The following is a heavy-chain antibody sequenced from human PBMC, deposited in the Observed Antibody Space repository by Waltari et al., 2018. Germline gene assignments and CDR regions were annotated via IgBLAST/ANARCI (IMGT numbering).Heavy chain of an antibody. Sequence: QVQLVQSGAEVKKPGASVKVSCKASGYTFTSYDINWVRQATGQGLEWMGWMNPNSGNTGYAQKFQGRGTITRNTSISTAYMELSSLRSEDTAVYYCARGTYSYGYAPDDYWGQGTLVTVSS. D-gene: IGHD5-18*01. CDR3: ARGTYSYGYAPDDY. J-gene: IGHJ4*02. V-gene: IGHV1-8*03. CDR2: MNPNSGNT. CDR1: GYTFTSYD.